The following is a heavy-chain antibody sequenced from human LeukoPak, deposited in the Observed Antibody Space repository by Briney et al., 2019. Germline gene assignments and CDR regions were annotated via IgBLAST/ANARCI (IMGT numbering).Heavy chain of an antibody. V-gene: IGHV3-64*04. Sequence: GGSLRLSCSASGFNFNKYALHWVRQAPGKGLEYVSGINVEGGSTYYADSVKGRFTISRANSKNTLYLQMDSLRVGDTAVYYCAKGVIGGRRDYFSYFDYWGQGTLVTVSS. CDR2: INVEGGST. J-gene: IGHJ4*02. D-gene: IGHD2-21*01. CDR1: GFNFNKYA. CDR3: AKGVIGGRRDYFSYFDY.